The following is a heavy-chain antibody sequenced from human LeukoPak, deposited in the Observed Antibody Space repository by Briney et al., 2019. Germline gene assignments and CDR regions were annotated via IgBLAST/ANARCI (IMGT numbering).Heavy chain of an antibody. V-gene: IGHV4-39*01. CDR1: GGSISSISYY. CDR2: MYHNGST. D-gene: IGHD5-24*01. J-gene: IGHJ5*02. CDR3: ARHPSGRMWLQQGGWFDP. Sequence: PSETLSLTCTVPGGSISSISYYWGWIRQPPGKGLEWLGSMYHNGSTYYNPSLKSRVPISVDTSKNQFSLKLTSVTAADTAVYYCARHPSGRMWLQQGGWFDPWGQGTLVTVSS.